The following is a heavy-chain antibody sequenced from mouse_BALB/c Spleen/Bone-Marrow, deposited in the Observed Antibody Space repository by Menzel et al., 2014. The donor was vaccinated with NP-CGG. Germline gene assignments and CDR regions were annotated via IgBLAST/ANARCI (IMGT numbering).Heavy chain of an antibody. CDR2: IDPANGAT. CDR1: GFKFTDSS. J-gene: IGHJ2*01. Sequence: VQLQQSGPELVKPGASVKLSCTASGFKFTDSSMHWVKQRPGQGLEWIGSIDPANGATKYDPKFQGKATITADTSSTTAHLQLSSLTSEDTAVDDWAKYYERYYFDYLGQATTPTVST. D-gene: IGHD1-1*01. CDR3: AKYYERYYFDY. V-gene: IGHV14-3*02.